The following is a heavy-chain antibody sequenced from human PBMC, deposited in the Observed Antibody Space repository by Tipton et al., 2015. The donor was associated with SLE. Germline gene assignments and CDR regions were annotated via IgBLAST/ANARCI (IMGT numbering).Heavy chain of an antibody. CDR2: ISGSGSYT. V-gene: IGHV3-23*01. J-gene: IGHJ3*02. CDR3: AKSRITGTHDAFDI. D-gene: IGHD1-7*01. CDR1: GFTLRSYA. Sequence: GSLRLSCAASGFTLRSYAMSWVRQAPGKGLEWVSAISGSGSYTYYADSVKGRFTISRDNSKNTVYLQMNSLRGEDTAVYYCAKSRITGTHDAFDIWGQGTMVTVSS.